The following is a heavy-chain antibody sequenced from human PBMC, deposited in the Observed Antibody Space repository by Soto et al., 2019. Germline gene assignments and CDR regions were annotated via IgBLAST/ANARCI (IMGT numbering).Heavy chain of an antibody. CDR2: IYHSGST. Sequence: QVQLQESGPGLVKPSGTLSLTCAVSGGSISSSNWWRWVRQPPGKGLEWIGEIYHSGSTNYNPSRNSRVTLSVDKSKNQVTMKLRSVTAADTAVYYCARGRPYYYGGSGYAGPDYFDYWGPGTLVTVSS. V-gene: IGHV4-4*02. D-gene: IGHD3-22*01. J-gene: IGHJ4*02. CDR1: GGSISSSNW. CDR3: ARGRPYYYGGSGYAGPDYFDY.